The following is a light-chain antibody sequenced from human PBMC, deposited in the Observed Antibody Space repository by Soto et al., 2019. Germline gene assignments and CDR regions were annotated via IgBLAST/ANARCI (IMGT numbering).Light chain of an antibody. Sequence: DIQMTQYPSTLSASVGDRVTITCRASQSISSWLAWYQQKPGKAPKLLIYDASSLESGVPSRFSGSGSGTEFTLTISSLQPDDGAPYYRQQYNSYWTFGQGTKVDIE. CDR2: DAS. CDR1: QSISSW. J-gene: IGKJ1*01. V-gene: IGKV1-5*01. CDR3: QQYNSYWT.